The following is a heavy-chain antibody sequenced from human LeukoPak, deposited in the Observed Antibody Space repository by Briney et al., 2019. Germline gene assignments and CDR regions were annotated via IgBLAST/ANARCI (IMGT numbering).Heavy chain of an antibody. Sequence: GGSLRLSCAASGFTFSSYAMSWVRQAPGKGLEWVANIKQDGSEKYYVDSVKGRFTISRDNAKNSLYLQMNSLRAEDTAVYYCAGGYCSSTSCYASFDYWGQGTLVTVSS. CDR3: AGGYCSSTSCYASFDY. V-gene: IGHV3-7*01. J-gene: IGHJ4*02. D-gene: IGHD2-2*03. CDR1: GFTFSSYA. CDR2: IKQDGSEK.